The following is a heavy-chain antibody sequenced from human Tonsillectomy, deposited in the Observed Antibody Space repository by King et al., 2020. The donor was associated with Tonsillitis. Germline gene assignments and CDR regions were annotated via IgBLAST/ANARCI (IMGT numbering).Heavy chain of an antibody. CDR3: ARAAAGLRYFDY. CDR1: GFTFSSYE. Sequence: VQLVESGGGLVQPGGSLRLSCAASGFTFSSYEMNWVRQAPGKGLEGVSYISSSGVSISYADSVKGRFTSSRDNAKNSLYLQMNSLRAEDTAVYYCARAAAGLRYFDYWGQGTLVTFSS. D-gene: IGHD6-13*01. CDR2: ISSSGVSI. V-gene: IGHV3-48*03. J-gene: IGHJ4*02.